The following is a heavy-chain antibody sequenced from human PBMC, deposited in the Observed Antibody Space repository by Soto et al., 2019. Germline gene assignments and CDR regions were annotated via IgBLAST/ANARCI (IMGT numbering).Heavy chain of an antibody. CDR3: ARVSATGWHVNGRDYFDH. Sequence: PGGSLRLSCAASGFTFSSYAMSWVRQAPGKGLEWVSAISGSGGSTYYADSVKGRFTISRDNSKNTLCLQMNSLRAEDTAVYYCARVSATGWHVNGRDYFDHWGLGTLVTVSS. CDR2: ISGSGGST. D-gene: IGHD6-19*01. V-gene: IGHV3-23*01. J-gene: IGHJ4*02. CDR1: GFTFSSYA.